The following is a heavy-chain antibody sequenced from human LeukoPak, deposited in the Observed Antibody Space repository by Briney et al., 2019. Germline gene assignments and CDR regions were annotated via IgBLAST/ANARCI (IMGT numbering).Heavy chain of an antibody. D-gene: IGHD1-26*01. J-gene: IGHJ4*02. CDR3: ARLKRYSGSYGYFDY. Sequence: SETLSLTCAVYGGSFSGYYWSWLRQPPGKGLEWIGYIYYSGSTNYNPSLKSRVTISVDTSKNQFSLKLSSVTAADTAVYYCARLKRYSGSYGYFDYWGQGTLVTVSS. V-gene: IGHV4-59*08. CDR2: IYYSGST. CDR1: GGSFSGYY.